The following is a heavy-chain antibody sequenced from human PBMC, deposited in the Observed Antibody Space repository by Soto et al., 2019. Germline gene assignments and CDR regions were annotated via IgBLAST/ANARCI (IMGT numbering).Heavy chain of an antibody. J-gene: IGHJ3*02. CDR2: MYPDDSDI. CDR1: GYSFSFYW. CDR3: ATAYVYDFENSNYYRDAFDI. Sequence: SLKISCKASGYSFSFYWIGWVRQMPGKGLEWMAIMYPDDSDIRYSPSFEAHVTISADKSTSTAFLQWSSLKASDTAMYYCATAYVYDFENSNYYRDAFDIWGQGTLVTVSS. D-gene: IGHD3-22*01. V-gene: IGHV5-51*01.